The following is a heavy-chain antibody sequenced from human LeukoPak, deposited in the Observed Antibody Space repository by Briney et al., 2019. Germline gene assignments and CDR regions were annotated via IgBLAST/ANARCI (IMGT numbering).Heavy chain of an antibody. Sequence: GGTLRLSCAASGFTFSSYAMSCGSQAPGKGLEWFSSIGGRNDNTYYADFVKGQFTIARDSSRNTLYLHMDSLRAEDTAEYYCAKDRADDFLSGYLPEYWGQGTLVTVSS. CDR1: GFTFSSYA. J-gene: IGHJ4*02. CDR3: AKDRADDFLSGYLPEY. V-gene: IGHV3-23*01. CDR2: IGGRNDNT. D-gene: IGHD3-3*01.